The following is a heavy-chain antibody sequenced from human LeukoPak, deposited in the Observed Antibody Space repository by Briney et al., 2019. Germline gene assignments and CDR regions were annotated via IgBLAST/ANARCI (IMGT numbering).Heavy chain of an antibody. D-gene: IGHD1-26*01. Sequence: GGSLRLSCAASGFTFSSYGMHWVRQTPGKGLEWVGRSRNKANSYTTEYAASVKGRFTISRDDSKNSLSLQMNSLKTDDTAVYYCARASRSGSYFFYWGQETLVTVSS. CDR2: SRNKANSYTT. CDR3: ARASRSGSYFFY. J-gene: IGHJ4*02. V-gene: IGHV3-72*01. CDR1: GFTFSSYG.